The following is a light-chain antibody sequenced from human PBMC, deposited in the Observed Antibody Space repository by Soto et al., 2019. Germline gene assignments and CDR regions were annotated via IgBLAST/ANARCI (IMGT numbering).Light chain of an antibody. J-gene: IGLJ1*01. CDR2: DVS. V-gene: IGLV2-14*01. CDR3: SSYTSSSIPYV. Sequence: QSVLTQPASVSGSPGQSITISCTGTSSDVGGYNYVSWYQQHPGKAHKLMIYDVSNRPSGVSNRFSGSKSGNTASLTISGLQAEDEADYYCSSYTSSSIPYVFGTGTKVTVL. CDR1: SSDVGGYNY.